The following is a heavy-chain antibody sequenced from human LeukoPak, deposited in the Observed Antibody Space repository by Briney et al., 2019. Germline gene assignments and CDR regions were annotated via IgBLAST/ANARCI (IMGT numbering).Heavy chain of an antibody. CDR3: ARVVAYDSTGYYLYYFDY. CDR2: IHYSGDT. Sequence: PSETLSLTCTVSGGSISSGGYYWSWIRQHPGKGLEWIGYIHYSGDTYYSPSLKSRLTISVDTSKDQFSLRLRSVTAADTAVYYCARVVAYDSTGYYLYYFDYWGQGTLVTVAA. J-gene: IGHJ4*02. D-gene: IGHD3-22*01. CDR1: GGSISSGGYY. V-gene: IGHV4-31*03.